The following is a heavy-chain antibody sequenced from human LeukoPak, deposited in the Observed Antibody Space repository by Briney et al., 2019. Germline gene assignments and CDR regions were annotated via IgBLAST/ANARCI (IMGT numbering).Heavy chain of an antibody. CDR3: AHRVVRGWYSRTDAFDI. J-gene: IGHJ3*02. CDR2: IYWDDDK. V-gene: IGHV2-5*02. D-gene: IGHD6-19*01. Sequence: GPTLVKPTQTLTLTCTFSGFSLSTSGVGVGWIRQPPGKALEWLALIYWDDDKRYSPSLKSRLTITKDTSKNQVVLTTTNMDPVDTATYYCAHRVVRGWYSRTDAFDIWGQGTMVTVSS. CDR1: GFSLSTSGVG.